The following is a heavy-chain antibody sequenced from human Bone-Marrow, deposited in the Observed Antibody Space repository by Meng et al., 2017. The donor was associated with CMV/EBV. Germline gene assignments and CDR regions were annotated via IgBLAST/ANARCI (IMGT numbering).Heavy chain of an antibody. CDR2: LDDQRGT. J-gene: IGHJ1*01. CDR3: ARTTPAKTDYWT. V-gene: IGHV3-74*01. D-gene: IGHD4/OR15-4a*01. CDR1: DFSISSYW. Sequence: WAASDFSISSYWMQWVRQVPGKGPVWLARLDDQRGTKCADFVEGRLTISRDDLMNTLYLQIHSLRVEDTAVYYCARTTPAKTDYWTWGQGTLVTVSS.